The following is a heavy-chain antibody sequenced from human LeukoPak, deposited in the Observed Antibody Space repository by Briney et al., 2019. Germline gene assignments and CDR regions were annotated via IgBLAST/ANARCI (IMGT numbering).Heavy chain of an antibody. D-gene: IGHD6-19*01. CDR1: GYTFTSYG. Sequence: ASVKVSCKASGYTFTSYGISGVRQAPGQGLEWMGWISAYNGNTNYAQKLQGRVTMTTDTSTSTAYMELRSLRSDDTAVYYCARKEAVAGLFDYWGQGTLVTVSS. J-gene: IGHJ4*02. CDR3: ARKEAVAGLFDY. CDR2: ISAYNGNT. V-gene: IGHV1-18*01.